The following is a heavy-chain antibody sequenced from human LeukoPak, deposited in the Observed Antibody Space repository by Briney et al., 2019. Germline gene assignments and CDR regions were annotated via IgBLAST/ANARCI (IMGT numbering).Heavy chain of an antibody. CDR2: ISSSSSFI. V-gene: IGHV3-21*01. CDR1: GFTFSSYS. J-gene: IGHJ6*03. CDR3: ARRFPGGDFWGPYYMDV. D-gene: IGHD2-21*01. Sequence: GGSLRLSCAASGFTFSSYSMNWVRQAPGKGLEWVSSISSSSSFIYYADSVKGRFTISRDNAKNSLYLQMNSLRAEDTAVYYCARRFPGGDFWGPYYMDVWGKGTTVTVSS.